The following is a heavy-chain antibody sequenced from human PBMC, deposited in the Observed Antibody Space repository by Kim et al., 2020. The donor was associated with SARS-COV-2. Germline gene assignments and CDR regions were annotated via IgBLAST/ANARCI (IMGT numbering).Heavy chain of an antibody. J-gene: IGHJ6*02. D-gene: IGHD6-13*01. V-gene: IGHV3-11*04. CDR3: ARDTTTAAADNYYYYGMDV. Sequence: NGRFTISRDNAKNSLYLQMNGLRAEDTAVYYCARDTTTAAADNYYYYGMDVWGQGTTVTVSS.